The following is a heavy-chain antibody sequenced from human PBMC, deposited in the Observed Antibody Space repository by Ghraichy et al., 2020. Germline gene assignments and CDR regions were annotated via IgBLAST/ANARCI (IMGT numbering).Heavy chain of an antibody. J-gene: IGHJ4*02. CDR1: GFPFSTNW. CDR2: INQDGSEK. CDR3: ARGGYNYGF. V-gene: IGHV3-7*03. Sequence: GESLNISCAASGFPFSTNWMSWVRQAPGKGLEWVANINQDGSEKFFVDSVKGRFTISRDNAKNSLYLQMNSLRAEDTAVYYCARGGYNYGFWGQGALVTVSS. D-gene: IGHD5-18*01.